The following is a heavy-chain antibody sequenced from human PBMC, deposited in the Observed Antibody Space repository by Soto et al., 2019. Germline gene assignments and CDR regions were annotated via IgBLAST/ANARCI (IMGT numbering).Heavy chain of an antibody. CDR2: ISGSGGSI. J-gene: IGHJ6*02. CDR3: VKGYWKGDV. Sequence: EVQLLESGGGLVQPGGSLRLSCAASGFTFSTYAMNWVRQAPGNGLEWVSAISGSGGSIHYADSVKGRFTISRDNSKNTLYRQMNSLRDEDTAVYHCVKGYWKGDVGGQGTTVTVSS. D-gene: IGHD1-1*01. V-gene: IGHV3-23*01. CDR1: GFTFSTYA.